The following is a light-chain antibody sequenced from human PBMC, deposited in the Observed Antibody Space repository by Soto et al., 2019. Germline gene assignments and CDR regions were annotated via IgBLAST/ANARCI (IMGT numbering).Light chain of an antibody. J-gene: IGLJ1*01. CDR2: STT. CDR3: LLYYGGSYV. Sequence: QAVVTQEPSLTVSPGGTVTLTCASSTGPVTSGFYPHWVQQKPGQAPRTLIYSTTKKHSWTPARFSGSLLVGKAALTLSGVQHEDEADYYCLLYYGGSYVFGAGTKLTVL. V-gene: IGLV7-43*01. CDR1: TGPVTSGFY.